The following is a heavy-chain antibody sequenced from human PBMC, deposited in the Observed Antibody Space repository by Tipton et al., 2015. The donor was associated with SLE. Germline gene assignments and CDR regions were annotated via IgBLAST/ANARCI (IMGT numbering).Heavy chain of an antibody. CDR3: ARGGTSSWEYFDY. D-gene: IGHD6-13*01. CDR2: IYYSGST. CDR1: GGSISSYY. Sequence: TLSLTCTVSGGSISSYYWSWIRQPPGKGLEWIGYIYYSGSTNYNPSLKSRVTISVDTSKNQFSLKPSSVTAADTAVYYCARGGTSSWEYFDYWGQGTLVTVSS. J-gene: IGHJ4*02. V-gene: IGHV4-59*01.